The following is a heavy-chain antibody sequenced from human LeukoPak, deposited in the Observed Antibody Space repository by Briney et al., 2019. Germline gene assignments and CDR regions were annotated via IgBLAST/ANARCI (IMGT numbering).Heavy chain of an antibody. CDR1: GYSFANYW. V-gene: IGHV5-51*01. Sequence: GESLKISCKGSGYSFANYWIGWVRQMRGKGLEWMGIIYLGDFGIRYSPSFQGQVTISADKSISTVYLQWSSLKASDTAMYYCARNSGTENNFDYWGQGTLVTVSS. J-gene: IGHJ4*02. CDR2: IYLGDFGI. CDR3: ARNSGTENNFDY. D-gene: IGHD1-26*01.